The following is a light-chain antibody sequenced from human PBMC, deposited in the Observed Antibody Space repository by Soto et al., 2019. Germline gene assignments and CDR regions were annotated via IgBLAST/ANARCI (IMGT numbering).Light chain of an antibody. V-gene: IGLV2-14*01. J-gene: IGLJ1*01. CDR1: SXXVGGYDS. Sequence: QSVLTQPASVSGSPGQSITISCTGTSXXVGGYDSVCWYQQHPGKAPKVMIYGVTNRPSGVSDRFSGSKSGNTASLTISGLQAEDEADYYCSSFTSSITYVFGTGTKLTVL. CDR3: SSFTSSITYV. CDR2: GVT.